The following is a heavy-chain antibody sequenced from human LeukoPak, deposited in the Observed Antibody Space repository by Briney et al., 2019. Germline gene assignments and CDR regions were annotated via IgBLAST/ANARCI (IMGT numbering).Heavy chain of an antibody. V-gene: IGHV3-43*02. CDR2: IGGDGGRT. Sequence: PGGSLRLSCAASGITFDDSAMHWVRQAPGKGLEWVALIGGDGGRTFYADSVKGRFTISRDNSKDTLYLQMNSLRTEDTALYYCKTTVSSDGMDVWGQGTTVTVSS. CDR3: KTTVSSDGMDV. D-gene: IGHD4-17*01. CDR1: GITFDDSA. J-gene: IGHJ6*02.